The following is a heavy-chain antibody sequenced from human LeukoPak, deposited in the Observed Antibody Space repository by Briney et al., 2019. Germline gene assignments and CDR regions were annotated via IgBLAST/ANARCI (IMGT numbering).Heavy chain of an antibody. CDR3: ARRGRFQAPLRYFDWLLSGWFDP. D-gene: IGHD3-9*01. J-gene: IGHJ5*02. CDR2: IYHSGST. V-gene: IGHV4-4*02. CDR1: GGSMSSSNW. Sequence: SGTLSLTCAVSGGSMSSSNWWSWVRQPPGKGLEWIGEIYHSGSTNYNPSLKSRVTISVDKSKNQFSLKLTSVTAADTAVYYCARRGRFQAPLRYFDWLLSGWFDPWGQGTLVTVSS.